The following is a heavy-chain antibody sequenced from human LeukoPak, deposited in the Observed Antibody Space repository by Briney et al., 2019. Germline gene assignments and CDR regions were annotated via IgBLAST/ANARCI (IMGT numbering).Heavy chain of an antibody. CDR3: ATLRRSGADRDAFDF. Sequence: GGALGLSRSASKISLRNYCMSLGPPAPGKGLELGFTVCASGDSTYVADSVKGRFTISRDNSKSTLFLQMNSLRADDTAVYYCATLRRSGADRDAFDFWGQGTMVTVSS. CDR1: KISLRNYC. J-gene: IGHJ3*01. D-gene: IGHD1-26*01. CDR2: VCASGDST. V-gene: IGHV3-23*01.